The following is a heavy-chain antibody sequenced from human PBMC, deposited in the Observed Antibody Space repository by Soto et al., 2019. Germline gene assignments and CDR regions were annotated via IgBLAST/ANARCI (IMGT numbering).Heavy chain of an antibody. CDR2: INHSGST. CDR3: ASLYSSSSYFDY. CDR1: GGSFSGYY. Sequence: SETLSLTCAVYGGSFSGYYWSWIRQPPGKGLEWIGEINHSGSTNYNPSLKSRVTISVDTSKNQFSLKLRSVTAADTAVYYCASLYSSSSYFDYWGQGTLVTVSS. D-gene: IGHD6-6*01. V-gene: IGHV4-34*01. J-gene: IGHJ4*02.